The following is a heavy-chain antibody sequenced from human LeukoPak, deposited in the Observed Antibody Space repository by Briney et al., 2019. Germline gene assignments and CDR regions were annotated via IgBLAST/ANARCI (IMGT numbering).Heavy chain of an antibody. Sequence: GGSLRLSCAASGFTFSNYAMHWVRQAPDKGLEWVALIIDDGSNKYYADSVKGRFTISRDNSKNTLYLQMNSLRAEDTAVYYCAKGLSMVATTGFDYWGQGTLVTVSS. CDR3: AKGLSMVATTGFDY. CDR2: IIDDGSNK. V-gene: IGHV3-30*18. J-gene: IGHJ4*02. CDR1: GFTFSNYA. D-gene: IGHD5-12*01.